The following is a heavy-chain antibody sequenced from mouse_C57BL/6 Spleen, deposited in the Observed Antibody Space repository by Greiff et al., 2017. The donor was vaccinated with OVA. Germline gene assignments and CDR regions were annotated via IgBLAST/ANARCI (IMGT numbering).Heavy chain of an antibody. CDR1: GYTFTSYT. V-gene: IGHV1-4*01. CDR3: ARWDSSGSFFDY. J-gene: IGHJ2*01. D-gene: IGHD3-2*02. CDR2: INPSSGYT. Sequence: VQLQQSGAELARPGASVKMSCKASGYTFTSYTMHWVKQRPGQGLEWIGYINPSSGYTKYNQKFKDKATLTADKSSSTASMQLSSLTSEDSAVYYCARWDSSGSFFDYWGQGTTLTVSS.